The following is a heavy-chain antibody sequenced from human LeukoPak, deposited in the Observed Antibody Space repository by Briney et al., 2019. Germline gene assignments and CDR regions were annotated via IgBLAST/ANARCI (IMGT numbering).Heavy chain of an antibody. CDR2: ISGSGGGT. CDR1: GFTFSNCA. Sequence: PGGSLRLSCAASGFTFSNCAMSWVRQAPGKGLEWVSGISGSGGGTYYADSVKGRFTISRDNSKNTLFLQMNSLRVEDTAVYYCAKSFGSYSWVVFDYWGQGTLVTVSS. J-gene: IGHJ4*02. D-gene: IGHD1-26*01. CDR3: AKSFGSYSWVVFDY. V-gene: IGHV3-23*01.